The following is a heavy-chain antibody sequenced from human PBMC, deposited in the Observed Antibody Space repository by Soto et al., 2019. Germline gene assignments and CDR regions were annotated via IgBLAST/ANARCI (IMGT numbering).Heavy chain of an antibody. CDR3: DRARDNSPDYFDP. Sequence: SETLSLTCTVSGGSISSDDHYWSWIRQPPGKGLEWIGYIYYTGSTNYNPSLESRLTISIDRPKNQFSLTLTSVNAADTALYYCDRARDNSPDYFDPWGQGTLVTVS. V-gene: IGHV4-30-4*01. J-gene: IGHJ5*02. CDR2: IYYTGST. CDR1: GGSISSDDHY. D-gene: IGHD1-1*01.